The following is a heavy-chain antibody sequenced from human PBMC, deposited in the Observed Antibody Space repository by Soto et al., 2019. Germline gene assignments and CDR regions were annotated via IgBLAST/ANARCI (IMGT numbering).Heavy chain of an antibody. D-gene: IGHD2-21*02. V-gene: IGHV1-2*04. J-gene: IGHJ4*02. CDR1: GYTFTGYY. CDR3: ARGGVYCGGDCYSVDY. CDR2: INPNSGGT. Sequence: GASVKVSCKASGYTFTGYYMHWVRQAPGQGLEWMGWINPNSGGTNYAQKFQGWVTMTRDTSISTAYMELSRLRSDDTAVYYCARGGVYCGGDCYSVDYWGQGTLVTVSS.